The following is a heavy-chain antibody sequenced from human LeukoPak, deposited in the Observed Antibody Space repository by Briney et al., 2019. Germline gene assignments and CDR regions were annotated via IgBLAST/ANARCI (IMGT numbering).Heavy chain of an antibody. V-gene: IGHV3-74*03. CDR2: VSGDGSST. J-gene: IGHJ4*02. Sequence: PGGSLRLSCAASGFIVSSNYMSWVRQAPGKGLLWVSRVSGDGSSTKYADSLKGRFTISRDNAKNTLYLQMNSLRAEDTAVYFCARASTTVPNLLDNWGQGTLVTVSS. D-gene: IGHD4-17*01. CDR1: GFIVSSNY. CDR3: ARASTTVPNLLDN.